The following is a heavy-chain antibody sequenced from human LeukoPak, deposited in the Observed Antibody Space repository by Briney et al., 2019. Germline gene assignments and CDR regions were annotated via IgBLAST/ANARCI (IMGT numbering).Heavy chain of an antibody. CDR1: GYSFTSYG. CDR2: ISAYNGNT. CDR3: AMVRGVMSYWFDP. V-gene: IGHV1-18*01. D-gene: IGHD3-10*01. Sequence: ASVKVSCKASGYSFTSYGISWVRQAPGQGLEWMGWISAYNGNTNYAQKLQGRVTMTRDTSTSTVYMELSSLRSEDTAVYYCAMVRGVMSYWFDPWGQGTLVTVSS. J-gene: IGHJ5*02.